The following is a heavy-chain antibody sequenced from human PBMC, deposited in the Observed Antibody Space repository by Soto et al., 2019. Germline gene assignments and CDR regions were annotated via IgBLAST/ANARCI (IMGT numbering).Heavy chain of an antibody. J-gene: IGHJ5*02. CDR2: IYHSGST. CDR3: ASYSNYHQPNWLDP. Sequence: SETLPLTGAGSGGSISSGGYSWSWIRQPPGKGLEWIGYIYHSGSTYYTPSLQSRVTISVDRSKNQFSLKLSSVTAADKAVYYWASYSNYHQPNWLDPWGQRTRVPVSS. V-gene: IGHV4-30-2*01. D-gene: IGHD4-4*01. CDR1: GGSISSGGYS.